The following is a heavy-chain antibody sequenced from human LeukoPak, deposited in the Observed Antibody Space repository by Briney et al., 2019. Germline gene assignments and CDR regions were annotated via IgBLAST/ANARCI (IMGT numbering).Heavy chain of an antibody. CDR3: AREEELSSKYYYLDV. CDR1: GFTFSSYS. D-gene: IGHD3-16*02. Sequence: GGSLRLSCAASGFTFSSYSMNWVRQAPGKGLEWVSSVSSGSTYIYYADSVKGRFTISRDDARNSLHLQMNSLRAEDTAVYYCAREEELSSKYYYLDVWGRGTTVTVSS. V-gene: IGHV3-21*01. CDR2: VSSGSTYI. J-gene: IGHJ6*03.